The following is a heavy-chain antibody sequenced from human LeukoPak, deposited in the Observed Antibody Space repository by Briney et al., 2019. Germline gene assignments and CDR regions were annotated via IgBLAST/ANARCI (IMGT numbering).Heavy chain of an antibody. CDR3: AKAGIVATMNADWFDP. V-gene: IGHV1-8*01. D-gene: IGHD5-12*01. J-gene: IGHJ5*02. Sequence: ASVKVSCKASGYTFTSYDINWVRQATGQGLEWMGWMNPNSGNTGYAQKFRGRVTMTRDTSISTAYMELSSLRSEDTAVHYCAKAGIVATMNADWFDPWGQGTLVTVSS. CDR2: MNPNSGNT. CDR1: GYTFTSYD.